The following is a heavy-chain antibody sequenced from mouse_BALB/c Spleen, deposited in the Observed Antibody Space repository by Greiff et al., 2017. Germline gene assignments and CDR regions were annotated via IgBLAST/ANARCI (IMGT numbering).Heavy chain of an antibody. CDR2: INPYNDGT. J-gene: IGHJ4*01. V-gene: IGHV1-14*01. CDR1: GYTFTSYV. CDR3: AYYDYDGDYYAMDY. D-gene: IGHD2-4*01. Sequence: EVQLQQSGPELVKPGASVKMSCKASGYTFTSYVMHWVKQKPGQGLEWIGYINPYNDGTKYNEKFKGKATLTSDKSSSTAYMELSSLTSEDSAVYYCAYYDYDGDYYAMDYWGQGTSVTVSS.